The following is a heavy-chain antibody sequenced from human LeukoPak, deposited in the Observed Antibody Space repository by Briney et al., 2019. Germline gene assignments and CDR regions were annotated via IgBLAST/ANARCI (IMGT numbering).Heavy chain of an antibody. J-gene: IGHJ6*02. CDR1: GFTFSSYW. V-gene: IGHV3-74*01. Sequence: GGSLRLSCAASGFTFSSYWMHWVRQTPGKGLVWVSRINNDGSSTRNADAVKGRFTISRDDAKNTLYLQMNSLRPEDTAVYYCVRGDTYDYYYYYGMDVWGQGTTVTVSS. CDR2: INNDGSST. CDR3: VRGDTYDYYYYYGMDV. D-gene: IGHD5-18*01.